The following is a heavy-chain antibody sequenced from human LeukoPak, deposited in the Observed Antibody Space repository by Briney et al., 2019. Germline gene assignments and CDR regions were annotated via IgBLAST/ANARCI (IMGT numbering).Heavy chain of an antibody. CDR2: ISGSGGST. J-gene: IGHJ4*02. Sequence: PGGSLRLSCAASGFTFSSYAMSWVRQAPGKGLEWVSAISGSGGSTYYADFVKGRFTISRDNSKNTLYLQMNSLRAEDTAVYYCAKDPNRGAYSSSWYFDYWGQGTLVTVSS. D-gene: IGHD6-13*01. V-gene: IGHV3-23*01. CDR3: AKDPNRGAYSSSWYFDY. CDR1: GFTFSSYA.